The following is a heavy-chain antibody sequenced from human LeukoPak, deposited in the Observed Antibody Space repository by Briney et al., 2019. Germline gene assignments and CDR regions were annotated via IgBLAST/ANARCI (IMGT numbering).Heavy chain of an antibody. J-gene: IGHJ4*02. Sequence: SETLSLTCTVSGGSISSYYWSWIRQPPGKGLEWIGYIYYSGSTNYNPSLKSRVTISVDTSKNQFSLKLSSVTAADTAVYYCARCGYSYGYAAFDYWGQGTLVTVSS. CDR2: IYYSGST. CDR1: GGSISSYY. D-gene: IGHD5-18*01. V-gene: IGHV4-59*12. CDR3: ARCGYSYGYAAFDY.